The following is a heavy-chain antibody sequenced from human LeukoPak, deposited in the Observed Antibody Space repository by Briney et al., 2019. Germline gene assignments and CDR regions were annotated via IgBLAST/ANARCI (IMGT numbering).Heavy chain of an antibody. D-gene: IGHD5-12*01. CDR1: GGSVSGDGYY. CDR3: AASPSGYDLIHY. CDR2: IYYSGST. Sequence: SETLSLTCTVSGGSVSGDGYYWSWIRQHPGKGLEWIGYIYYSGSTYYNPSLKSRVTISVDTSKNQFSLKLSSVTAADTAVYYCAASPSGYDLIHYWGQGTLVTVSS. J-gene: IGHJ4*02. V-gene: IGHV4-31*03.